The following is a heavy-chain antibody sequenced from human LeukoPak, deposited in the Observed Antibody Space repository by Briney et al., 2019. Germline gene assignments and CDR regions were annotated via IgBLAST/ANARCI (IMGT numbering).Heavy chain of an antibody. D-gene: IGHD3-10*01. CDR3: AKTYGSGILPADY. J-gene: IGHJ4*02. Sequence: GGSLRLSCAASGFTFSSYAMSWVRQAPGKGLEWVSSISSNGGSTYYADFVKGRFTISRDYSKNTLYLQMNSLRAEDTAVYYCAKTYGSGILPADYWGQGTLLTVSS. CDR1: GFTFSSYA. V-gene: IGHV3-23*01. CDR2: ISSNGGST.